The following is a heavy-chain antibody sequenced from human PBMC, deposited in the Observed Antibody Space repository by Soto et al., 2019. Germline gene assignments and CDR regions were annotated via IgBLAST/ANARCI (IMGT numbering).Heavy chain of an antibody. D-gene: IGHD2-2*01. CDR2: ISDSDFGT. CDR1: GITLSKYG. J-gene: IGHJ4*02. V-gene: IGHV3-23*01. Sequence: EVQLLESGGGLVQPGASLTLSCAGSGITLSKYGMNWVRQAPGKGLEWVSIISDSDFGTSYADAVKGRFTISRDNSKNTLYLQMNSLRVEDTAVYYCAASSIYCTSANCYPTGHDFWRQGTLVTVSS. CDR3: AASSIYCTSANCYPTGHDF.